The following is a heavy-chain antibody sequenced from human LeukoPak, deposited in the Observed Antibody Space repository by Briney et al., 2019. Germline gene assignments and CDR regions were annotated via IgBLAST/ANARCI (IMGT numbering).Heavy chain of an antibody. CDR2: IYYSGST. Sequence: SETLSLSCTVSGGSISSYYWSWIRQPPGKGLEWIGYIYYSGSTNYNPSLKSRVTISVDTSKNQFSLKLSSVTAADTAVYYCARVTTHIVVVTASDAFDSLGQGTMVTVSS. V-gene: IGHV4-59*01. CDR3: ARVTTHIVVVTASDAFDS. J-gene: IGHJ3*02. D-gene: IGHD2-21*02. CDR1: GGSISSYY.